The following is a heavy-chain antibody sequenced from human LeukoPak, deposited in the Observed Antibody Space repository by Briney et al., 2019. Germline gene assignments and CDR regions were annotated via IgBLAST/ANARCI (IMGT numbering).Heavy chain of an antibody. CDR3: ARAAAMITFGGVIVIPEPFDY. V-gene: IGHV3-21*01. Sequence: GGSLRLSCAASGFTFSSYSMNWVRQAPGKGLEWVSSISSSSSYIHSADSVRGRFTISRDNAKNLLFLQMNSLRAEDTAVYYCARAAAMITFGGVIVIPEPFDYWGQGTLVTVSS. J-gene: IGHJ4*02. CDR1: GFTFSSYS. CDR2: ISSSSSYI. D-gene: IGHD3-16*02.